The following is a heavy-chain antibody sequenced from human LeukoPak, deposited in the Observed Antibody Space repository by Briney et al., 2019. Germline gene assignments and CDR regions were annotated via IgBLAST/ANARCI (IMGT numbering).Heavy chain of an antibody. CDR2: FDPEDGET. CDR3: ATDPHTSGYSSSWPYYFDY. J-gene: IGHJ4*02. D-gene: IGHD6-13*01. CDR1: GYTLTELS. V-gene: IGHV1-24*01. Sequence: ASVKVSCKVSGYTLTELSMHWVRQAPGKGLEWMGGFDPEDGETIYAQKFQGRVTMTEDTSTDTAYMELSSLRSEDTAVYYCATDPHTSGYSSSWPYYFDYWGQGTLVTVSS.